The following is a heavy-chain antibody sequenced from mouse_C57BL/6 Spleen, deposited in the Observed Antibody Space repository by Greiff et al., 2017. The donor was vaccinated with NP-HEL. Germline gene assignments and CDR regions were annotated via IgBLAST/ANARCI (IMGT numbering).Heavy chain of an antibody. CDR1: GYSFTGYY. V-gene: IGHV1-42*01. D-gene: IGHD1-1*02. Sequence: EVQLQQSGPELVKPGASVKISCKASGYSFTGYYMNWVKQSPEKSLEWIGEINPSTGGTTYNQKFKAKATLTVDKSSSTAYMQLKSLTSEDSAVYYCARWGGGGFDYWGQGTTLTVSS. CDR3: ARWGGGGFDY. J-gene: IGHJ2*01. CDR2: INPSTGGT.